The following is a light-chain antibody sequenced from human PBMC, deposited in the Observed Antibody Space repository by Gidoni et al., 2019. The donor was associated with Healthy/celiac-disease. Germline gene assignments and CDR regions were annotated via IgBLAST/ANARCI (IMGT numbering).Light chain of an antibody. Sequence: GDRVTITCRASQGISSYLAWYQQKPGKAPKLLIYAASTLQSGVPSRFSGSGSGTDFTLTISCLQSEDFATYYCQQYYSYPWTFGQGTKVEIK. J-gene: IGKJ1*01. CDR3: QQYYSYPWT. CDR1: QGISSY. V-gene: IGKV1-8*01. CDR2: AAS.